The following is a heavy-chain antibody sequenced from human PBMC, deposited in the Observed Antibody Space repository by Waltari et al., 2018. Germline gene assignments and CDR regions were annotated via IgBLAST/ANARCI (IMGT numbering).Heavy chain of an antibody. CDR3: TTDRFD. J-gene: IGHJ4*02. V-gene: IGHV3-15*01. D-gene: IGHD3-16*01. CDR1: GFPFRTTW. CDR2: SKSRSAGGTT. Sequence: EVQLVESGGGLVMPGGSMRLSCAASGFPFRTTWMSWVRQAPGKGLEWVGRSKSRSAGGTTDYTSPVKGRFTISRDDSQNTLHLQMNSLKTEDTAVYYCTTDRFDWGQGILVTVSS.